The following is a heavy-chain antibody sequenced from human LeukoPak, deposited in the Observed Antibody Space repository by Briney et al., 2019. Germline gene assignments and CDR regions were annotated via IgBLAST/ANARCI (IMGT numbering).Heavy chain of an antibody. CDR2: IWYDGSNK. Sequence: GGSLRLSCAASGFTFSSYGMHWIRQAPGKGLEWLAVIWYDGSNKYYADSVKGRFTISRDNSKNTVYLQMNSPRVEDTAMYYCARDKGTTMITRGYFQNWGQGTLVTVSS. V-gene: IGHV3-33*01. CDR1: GFTFSSYG. CDR3: ARDKGTTMITRGYFQN. J-gene: IGHJ1*01. D-gene: IGHD3-16*01.